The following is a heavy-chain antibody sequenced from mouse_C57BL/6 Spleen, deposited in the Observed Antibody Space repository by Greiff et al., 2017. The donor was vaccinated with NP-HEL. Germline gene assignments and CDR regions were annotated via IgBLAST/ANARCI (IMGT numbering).Heavy chain of an antibody. D-gene: IGHD1-1*01. CDR2: ISDGGSYT. Sequence: DVKLVESGGGLVKPGGSLKLSCAASGFTFSSYAMSWVRQTPEKRLEWVATISDGGSYTYYPDNVKGRFTISRDNAKNNLYLQMSHLKSEDTAMYYCARAITTVAREDAMDYWGQGTSVTVSS. CDR3: ARAITTVAREDAMDY. J-gene: IGHJ4*01. V-gene: IGHV5-4*03. CDR1: GFTFSSYA.